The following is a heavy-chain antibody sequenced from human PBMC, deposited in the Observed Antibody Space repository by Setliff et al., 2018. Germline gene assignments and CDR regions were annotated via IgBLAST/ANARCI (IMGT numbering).Heavy chain of an antibody. J-gene: IGHJ5*01. Sequence: ASVKVSCKVSGNSFTGHFLHWVRQAPGRGLEWMGWINPDSGDTHSPQNFQGRVRMTRDTSMRTVYMELTRLTSDDTAVYYCTRSSSYGMRYWFDSWGQGPLVTVSS. V-gene: IGHV1-2*02. CDR3: TRSSSYGMRYWFDS. D-gene: IGHD3-16*02. CDR1: GNSFTGHF. CDR2: INPDSGDT.